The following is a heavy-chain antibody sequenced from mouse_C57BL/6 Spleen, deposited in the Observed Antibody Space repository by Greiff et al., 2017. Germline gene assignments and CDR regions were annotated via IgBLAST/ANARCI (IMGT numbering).Heavy chain of an antibody. D-gene: IGHD2-2*01. Sequence: QVQLQQSGAALVRPGSSVKLSCKASGYTFTSYWMDWVKQRPGQGLEWIGNIYPSDSETHYNQKFKDKATLTVDKSSSTAYMQLSSLTSEDSAVYYCARWNGYSGMDYWGQGTSVTVSS. V-gene: IGHV1-61*01. J-gene: IGHJ4*01. CDR2: IYPSDSET. CDR3: ARWNGYSGMDY. CDR1: GYTFTSYW.